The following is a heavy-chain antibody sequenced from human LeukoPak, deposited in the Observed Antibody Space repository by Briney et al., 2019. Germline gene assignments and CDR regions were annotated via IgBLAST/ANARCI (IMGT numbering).Heavy chain of an antibody. D-gene: IGHD3-10*01. CDR2: ISSSSSYI. Sequence: GGSLRLSCAASGFTFSSYSMNWVRQAPGKGLEWVSSISSSSSYIYYADSVKGRFTISRDNSRNTLHLQMNSLRPEDTAVYYCTKGCYYGSGTYCSDYWGQGTLVTVSS. CDR1: GFTFSSYS. CDR3: TKGCYYGSGTYCSDY. J-gene: IGHJ4*02. V-gene: IGHV3-21*01.